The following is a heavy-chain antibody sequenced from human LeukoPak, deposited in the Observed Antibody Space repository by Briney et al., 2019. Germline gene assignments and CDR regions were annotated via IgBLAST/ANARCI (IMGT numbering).Heavy chain of an antibody. V-gene: IGHV4-59*08. J-gene: IGHJ4*02. Sequence: SETLSLTCTVSGGSISSYYWSWIRQPPGKGLEWIGYIYYSGSTNYNPSLKSRVTISVDTSKNQFSLKLSSVTAADTAVYYCARHHTTATLLDYWGQGTLVTVSS. CDR2: IYYSGST. CDR1: GGSISSYY. CDR3: ARHHTTATLLDY. D-gene: IGHD4-17*01.